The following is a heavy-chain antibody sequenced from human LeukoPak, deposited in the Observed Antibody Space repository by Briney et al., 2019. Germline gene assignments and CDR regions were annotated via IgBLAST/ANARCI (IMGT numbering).Heavy chain of an antibody. V-gene: IGHV3-23*01. CDR3: AKVNCSGGSCYLYAFDV. D-gene: IGHD2-15*01. J-gene: IGHJ3*01. Sequence: PGRSLRLSCAASGFTFSTYAMSWVRQAPGKGLEWVSTIIGSGGSTFYADSVKGRLTVSRDNFRNTLYLQMNSLRAEDTAVYYCAKVNCSGGSCYLYAFDVWGQGTVVTVSS. CDR1: GFTFSTYA. CDR2: IIGSGGST.